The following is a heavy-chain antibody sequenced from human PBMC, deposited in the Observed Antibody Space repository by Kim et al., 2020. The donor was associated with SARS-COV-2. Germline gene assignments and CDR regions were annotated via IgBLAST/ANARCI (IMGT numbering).Heavy chain of an antibody. V-gene: IGHV3-23*01. D-gene: IGHD3-22*01. CDR1: GFTFSSYA. CDR2: ISDIDGST. CDR3: AKRVPSSRDFTYDVFFDY. J-gene: IGHJ4*02. Sequence: GGSLRLSCAASGFTFSSYAMSWVRQAPGKGLEWVSAISDIDGSTYHADSVKGRFTISRDNSKNTLYLRMNSLRAEDTAVYYCAKRVPSSRDFTYDVFFDYWGQGTLVTVSS.